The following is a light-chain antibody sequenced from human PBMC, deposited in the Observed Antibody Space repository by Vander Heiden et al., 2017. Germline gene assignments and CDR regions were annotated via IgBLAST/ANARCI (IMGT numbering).Light chain of an antibody. CDR2: LGS. CDR1: QSLLLRSVYNY. J-gene: IGKJ4*01. Sequence: DVVLTLSPLSLPVTPGEPASVSCRSSQSLLLRSVYNYLAWYVQKAGQFPPLLIYLGSNPASGVPDQFSGHGIGTGFTLDISRGEAEDVGVYYCMQAIQTPMTCGGGTKVEIK. V-gene: IGKV2-28*01. CDR3: MQAIQTPMT.